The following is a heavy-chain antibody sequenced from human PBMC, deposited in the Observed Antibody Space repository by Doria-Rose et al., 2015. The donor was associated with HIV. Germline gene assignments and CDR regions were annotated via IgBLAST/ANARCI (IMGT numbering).Heavy chain of an antibody. CDR3: AKQAVNWFDP. CDR2: IYYSGTT. J-gene: IGHJ5*02. V-gene: IGHV4-39*01. D-gene: IGHD6-25*01. Sequence: QVQLQESGPGLVKPSETLSLTCTVSGGSVASGTPYWDWIRQIPGKGLEWIGTIYYSGTTYYNPSLRGRVTISLHTTKNQDSPKLISVTAADTGVYYCAKQAVNWFDPWGQGTLVTVSS. CDR1: GGSVASGTPY.